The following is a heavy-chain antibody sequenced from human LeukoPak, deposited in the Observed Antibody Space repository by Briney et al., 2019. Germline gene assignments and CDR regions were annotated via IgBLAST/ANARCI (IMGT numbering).Heavy chain of an antibody. CDR3: ARDLSPVVRASPMGY. D-gene: IGHD3-10*01. CDR1: GFTFTSYG. J-gene: IGHJ4*02. Sequence: GGSLTLSCAASGFTFTSYGMHWVRQAPGKGLEWVALITYDGYYKYYSDSVKGRFTISSDTSKNTLYLQMNSLRAEDTAVYYCARDLSPVVRASPMGYWGQGTLVTVSS. V-gene: IGHV3-30*03. CDR2: ITYDGYYK.